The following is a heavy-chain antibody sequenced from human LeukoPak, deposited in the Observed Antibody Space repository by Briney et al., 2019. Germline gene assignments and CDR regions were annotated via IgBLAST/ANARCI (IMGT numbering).Heavy chain of an antibody. CDR2: ISWNSGSI. Sequence: PGGSLRLSCAASGFTVSSNYMSWVRQAPGKGLEWVSGISWNSGSIGYADSVKGRFTISRDNAKNSLYLQMNSLRAEDTALYYCAKLPLGGPLDYWGQGTLVTVSS. V-gene: IGHV3-9*01. CDR1: GFTVSSNY. CDR3: AKLPLGGPLDY. D-gene: IGHD3-16*01. J-gene: IGHJ4*02.